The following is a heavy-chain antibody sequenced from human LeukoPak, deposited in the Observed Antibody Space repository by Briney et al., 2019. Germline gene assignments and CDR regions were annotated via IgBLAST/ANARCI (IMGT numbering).Heavy chain of an antibody. V-gene: IGHV4-4*07. CDR2: IYTNVAT. J-gene: IGHJ4*01. CDR1: GGSIGRYY. CDR3: ARAGTANYLFDH. D-gene: IGHD4/OR15-4a*01. Sequence: SETLSLTCTVSGGSIGRYYWAWIRQSAGKGLEWIGHIYTNVATNYNPSFKGRVTVSVDTSKNQISLRLTFVTAADTAMYYCARAGTANYLFDHWGQEPRSPSPQ.